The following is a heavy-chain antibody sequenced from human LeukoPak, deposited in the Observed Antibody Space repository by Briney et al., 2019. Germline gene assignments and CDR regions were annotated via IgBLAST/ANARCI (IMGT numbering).Heavy chain of an antibody. Sequence: ASVKVSCKASGGTFSSYAISWVRQAPGQGLEWMGGIIPIFGTANYAQKFQGRVTITTDESTSTAYMELSSLRSDDTAVYYCARAKMVRGVIIDDYWGQGTLVTVSS. CDR1: GGTFSSYA. D-gene: IGHD3-10*01. CDR3: ARAKMVRGVIIDDY. J-gene: IGHJ4*02. V-gene: IGHV1-69*05. CDR2: IIPIFGTA.